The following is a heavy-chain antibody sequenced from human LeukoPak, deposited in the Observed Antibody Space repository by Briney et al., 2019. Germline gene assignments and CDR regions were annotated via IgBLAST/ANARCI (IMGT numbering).Heavy chain of an antibody. D-gene: IGHD2-2*01. CDR1: GFTFNSYG. CDR2: IRYDGSNK. J-gene: IGHJ4*02. Sequence: GGSLRLSCAASGFTFNSYGMHWVRQAPGKGLEWGAFIRYDGSNKYYADSVKGRFTISRDNTRYLQMNSMRAEDTAVYYCAKDYCSSTSCFFFDYWGQGTLVTVSS. CDR3: AKDYCSSTSCFFFDY. V-gene: IGHV3-30*02.